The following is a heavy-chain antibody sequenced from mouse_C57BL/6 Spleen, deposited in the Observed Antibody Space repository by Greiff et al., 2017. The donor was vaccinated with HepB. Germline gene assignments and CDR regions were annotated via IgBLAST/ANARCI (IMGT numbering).Heavy chain of an antibody. Sequence: EVKVVESGGGLVKPGGSLKLPCAASGFTFRDYGMHWVRQAPEKGLEWVAYISSCSSTIYYADTVKGRFTITRDNAKNTLFLQMTSLRSEDTAMYYCARLDYYGSSDAMDYWGQGTSVTVSS. D-gene: IGHD1-1*01. CDR2: ISSCSSTI. CDR1: GFTFRDYG. J-gene: IGHJ4*01. CDR3: ARLDYYGSSDAMDY. V-gene: IGHV5-17*01.